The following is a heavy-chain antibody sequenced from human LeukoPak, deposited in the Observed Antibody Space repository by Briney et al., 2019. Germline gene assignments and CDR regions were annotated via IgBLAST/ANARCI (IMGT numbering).Heavy chain of an antibody. V-gene: IGHV4-59*01. Sequence: PSETLSLTCSVSGGSFEHYFWSWIRQPPGKGLEWIGYVYYSGSTDYSPSLKSRLTISADTSKNQLSLKLSSVTAADTAVYYCASHRRSHGSEYWGQGTLVTVSS. CDR2: VYYSGST. J-gene: IGHJ4*02. CDR3: ASHRRSHGSEY. D-gene: IGHD3-10*01. CDR1: GGSFEHYF.